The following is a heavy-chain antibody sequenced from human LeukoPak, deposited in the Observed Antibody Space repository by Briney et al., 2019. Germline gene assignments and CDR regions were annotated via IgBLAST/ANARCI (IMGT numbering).Heavy chain of an antibody. CDR1: GFTFDDYG. J-gene: IGHJ6*03. V-gene: IGHV3-20*04. D-gene: IGHD6-13*01. CDR3: ARAKGYSNPTCYMDV. CDR2: INWNGGST. Sequence: GGSLRLSCAASGFTFDDYGMSWVRQAPGKGLEWVSGINWNGGSTGYADSVKGRFTISRDNAKNSLYLQMNSLRAEDTALYYCARAKGYSNPTCYMDVWGKGTTVTVSS.